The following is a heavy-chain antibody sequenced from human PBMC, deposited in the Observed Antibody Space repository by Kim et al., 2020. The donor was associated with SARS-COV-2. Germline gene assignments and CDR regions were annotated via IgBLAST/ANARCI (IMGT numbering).Heavy chain of an antibody. V-gene: IGHV1-8*01. D-gene: IGHD6-13*01. CDR1: GYTFTSYD. Sequence: ASVKVSCKASGYTFTSYDINWVRQATGQGLEWMGWMNPNSGNTGYAQKFQGRVTMTRNTSISTAYMELSSLRSEDTAVYYCARIDVIAAAYGMDVWGQGTTVTVSS. CDR3: ARIDVIAAAYGMDV. J-gene: IGHJ6*02. CDR2: MNPNSGNT.